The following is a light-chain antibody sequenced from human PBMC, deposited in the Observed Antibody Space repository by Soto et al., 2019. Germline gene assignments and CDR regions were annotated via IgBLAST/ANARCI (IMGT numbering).Light chain of an antibody. V-gene: IGKV1-39*01. J-gene: IGKJ4*01. Sequence: DIQMTQSPSSLSASVGERVTITCRASQNINNYLNWYQLKPGKAPKLLIYTASSLQSGVPLRISGSGSGTDFTLTISSLQSEDFATYYCQQSYPTPLTFGGGTKVEI. CDR1: QNINNY. CDR3: QQSYPTPLT. CDR2: TAS.